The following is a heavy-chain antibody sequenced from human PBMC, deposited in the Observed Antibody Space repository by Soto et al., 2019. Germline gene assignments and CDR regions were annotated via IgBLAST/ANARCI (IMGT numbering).Heavy chain of an antibody. V-gene: IGHV1-46*03. CDR1: GYSFTSYY. Sequence: QVQLVQSGAEVKKPGASVKVSCKASGYSFTSYYMHWVRHAPGQGLEWMGIINPSAGSTSYAQKFQGRVTMTRDTSTSTVYMELSSLRSEDTAVYYCARAPRDSSGYYYPDWFDPWGQGTLVTVSS. CDR3: ARAPRDSSGYYYPDWFDP. CDR2: INPSAGST. J-gene: IGHJ5*02. D-gene: IGHD3-22*01.